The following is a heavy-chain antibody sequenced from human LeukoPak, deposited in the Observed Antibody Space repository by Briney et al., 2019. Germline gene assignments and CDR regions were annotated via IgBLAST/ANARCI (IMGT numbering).Heavy chain of an antibody. CDR3: ARVYGDYSGGSVLYFDY. V-gene: IGHV1-69*13. D-gene: IGHD4-17*01. J-gene: IGHJ4*02. Sequence: EASVKVSCKASGGTFSSYAISWVRQAPGQGLDWMGGIIPIFGTANYAQKFQGRVTIPADESTRTAYMELSSLRSEDTAVYYCARVYGDYSGGSVLYFDYWGQGTLVTVSS. CDR2: IIPIFGTA. CDR1: GGTFSSYA.